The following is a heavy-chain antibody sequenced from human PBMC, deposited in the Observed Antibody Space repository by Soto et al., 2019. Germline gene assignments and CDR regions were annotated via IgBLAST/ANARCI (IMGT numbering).Heavy chain of an antibody. V-gene: IGHV3-30-3*01. CDR1: GFTFSSYA. CDR2: ISYDGSNK. J-gene: IGHJ6*02. Sequence: PGGSLRLSCAASGFTFSSYAMHWVRQAPGKGLEWVAVISYDGSNKYYADSVKGRFTISRDNSKNTLYLQMNSLRAEDTAVYYCARDQTKNYDFWSGYTYGMDVWGQGTTVTVSS. CDR3: ARDQTKNYDFWSGYTYGMDV. D-gene: IGHD3-3*01.